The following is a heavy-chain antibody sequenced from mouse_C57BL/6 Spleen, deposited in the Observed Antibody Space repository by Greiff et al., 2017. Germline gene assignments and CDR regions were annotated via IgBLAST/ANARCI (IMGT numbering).Heavy chain of an antibody. D-gene: IGHD2-1*01. CDR3: APLYDGNYAFDY. CDR2: INPSSGYT. V-gene: IGHV1-7*01. J-gene: IGHJ3*01. CDR1: GYTFTSYW. Sequence: QVQLQQSGAELAKPGASVKLSCKASGYTFTSYWMHWVKQRPGQGLEWIGNINPSSGYTNYNQKFKAKATLTADKSSSTAYMQLSRLTDEDSVYYYCAPLYDGNYAFDYWGQGTPVTVSA.